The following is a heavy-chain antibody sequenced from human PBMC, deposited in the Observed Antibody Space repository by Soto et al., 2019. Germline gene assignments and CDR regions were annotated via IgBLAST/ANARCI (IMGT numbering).Heavy chain of an antibody. J-gene: IGHJ6*02. CDR3: TTALLGCSGGSCYSGRDYYYYGMDV. D-gene: IGHD2-15*01. CDR2: IKSKTDGGTT. Sequence: GGSLRLSCAASGFTFSNAWMNWVRQAPGKGLEWVGRIKSKTDGGTTDYAAPVKGRFTISRDDSKNTLYLQMNSLKTEDTAVYYCTTALLGCSGGSCYSGRDYYYYGMDVWGQGTTVTVSS. CDR1: GFTFSNAW. V-gene: IGHV3-15*07.